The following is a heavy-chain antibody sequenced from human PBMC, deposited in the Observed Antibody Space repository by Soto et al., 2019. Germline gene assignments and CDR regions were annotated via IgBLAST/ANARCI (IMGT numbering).Heavy chain of an antibody. D-gene: IGHD5-12*01. Sequence: SETLSLTCTVSGGSISSGDYYWSWIRQPPGKGLEWIGYIYYSGSTYYNPSLKSRVTISVDTSKNQFSLKLSSVTAADTAVYYCARADIVATITGNYYYGMEGWGQGTTVTVSS. V-gene: IGHV4-30-4*01. CDR3: ARADIVATITGNYYYGMEG. CDR1: GGSISSGDYY. J-gene: IGHJ6*02. CDR2: IYYSGST.